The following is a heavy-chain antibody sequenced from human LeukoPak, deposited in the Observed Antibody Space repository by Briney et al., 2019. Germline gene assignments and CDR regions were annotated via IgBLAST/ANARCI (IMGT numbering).Heavy chain of an antibody. J-gene: IGHJ4*02. CDR3: ARDLSSSVGFDY. CDR2: IIPIFGTA. V-gene: IGHV1-69*05. Sequence: GSSVKVSCKASGGTFSSYAISWVRQAPGQGLGWMGGIIPIFGTANYAQKFQGRVTITTDESTSTAYMELSSLRSEDTAVYYCARDLSSSVGFDYWGQGTLVTVSS. D-gene: IGHD6-6*01. CDR1: GGTFSSYA.